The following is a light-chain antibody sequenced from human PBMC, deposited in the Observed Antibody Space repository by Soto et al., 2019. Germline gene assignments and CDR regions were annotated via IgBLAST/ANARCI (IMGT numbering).Light chain of an antibody. V-gene: IGKV3-20*01. CDR1: QTINSNY. CDR2: GAS. CDR3: QHNGVSPRFI. J-gene: IGKJ3*01. Sequence: EIVLTQSPGTLSLSPGERATLACRTSQTINSNYLAWYQQKVGQAPRLLIHGASSRATGIPDRFSGSGSGKDFTLTTKKRGPEVLAVFYCQHNGVSPRFIFARGTKG.